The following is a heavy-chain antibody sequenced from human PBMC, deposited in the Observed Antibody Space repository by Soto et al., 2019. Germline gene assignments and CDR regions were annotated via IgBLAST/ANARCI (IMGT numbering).Heavy chain of an antibody. CDR3: ARVLVIAIICIGYYCMDV. J-gene: IGHJ6*02. V-gene: IGHV1-18*01. D-gene: IGHD2-15*01. CDR2: ISTYNDNT. CDR1: GYSFTNYG. Sequence: QVQLVQSGAEVKKPGASVKVSCKASGYSFTNYGISWVRQAPGQGLEGMGWISTYNDNTYYAQNFHGRVTMTTDTSTITDHMELRSLRSADTVLYYCARVLVIAIICIGYYCMDVWGQGTTFTVSS.